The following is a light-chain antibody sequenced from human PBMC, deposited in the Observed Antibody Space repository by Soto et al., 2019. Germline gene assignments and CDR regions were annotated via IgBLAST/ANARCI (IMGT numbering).Light chain of an antibody. Sequence: EIVTTQSPATLSVSPGERATLSCRASQSVNIYLAWYQQKPGQAPRLLIFGASSRATGIPARFSGSGSGTEFNLTISSLQSGDFAVYFCQLYDDWLRLTFGGGTKVDNK. CDR3: QLYDDWLRLT. CDR2: GAS. J-gene: IGKJ4*01. V-gene: IGKV3D-15*01. CDR1: QSVNIY.